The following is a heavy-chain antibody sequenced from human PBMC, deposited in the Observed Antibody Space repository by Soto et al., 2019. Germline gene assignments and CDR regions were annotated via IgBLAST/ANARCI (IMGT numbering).Heavy chain of an antibody. CDR3: ARDPRRTGKDYDFWSGYYTGSWFDP. J-gene: IGHJ5*02. Sequence: ASVKVSCKASGYTFTSYGISWVRQAPGQGLEWMGWISAYNGNTNYAQKLQGRVTMTTDTSTSTAYMELRSLRSDDTAVYYCARDPRRTGKDYDFWSGYYTGSWFDPWGQGTLVTVSS. D-gene: IGHD3-3*01. CDR2: ISAYNGNT. V-gene: IGHV1-18*04. CDR1: GYTFTSYG.